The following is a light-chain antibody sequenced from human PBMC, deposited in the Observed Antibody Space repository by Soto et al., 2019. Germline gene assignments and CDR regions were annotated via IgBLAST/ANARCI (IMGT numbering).Light chain of an antibody. V-gene: IGLV2-23*01. J-gene: IGLJ1*01. CDR3: CSYAGSYTYV. Sequence: QSVLTQPASVSGSPGQSITISCTGASSDVGSYDLVSWYQQHPGKAPKVVIYEDNKRPSGISDHFSGSKSGNTASLTISGLQAEDEADYYCCSYAGSYTYVFGTGTKVTVL. CDR1: SSDVGSYDL. CDR2: EDN.